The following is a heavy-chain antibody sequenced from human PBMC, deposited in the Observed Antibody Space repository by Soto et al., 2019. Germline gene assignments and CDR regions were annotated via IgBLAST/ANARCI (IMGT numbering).Heavy chain of an antibody. V-gene: IGHV3-9*01. CDR3: VKDESINWYSGHFRH. CDR1: GFTFDDYA. CDR2: INWNSGSI. J-gene: IGHJ1*01. Sequence: GGSLRLSCAASGFTFDDYAMHWVRQVPGKGLEWVSGINWNSGSIGYGDSVKGRFAISRDNAKNSLHLQMNSLSAEDAAFYYCVKDESINWYSGHFRHWGQGTLVTVSS. D-gene: IGHD6-13*01.